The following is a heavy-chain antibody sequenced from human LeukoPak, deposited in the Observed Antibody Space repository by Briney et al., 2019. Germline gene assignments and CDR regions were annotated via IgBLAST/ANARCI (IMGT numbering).Heavy chain of an antibody. J-gene: IGHJ4*02. Sequence: GGSLRLSCAASGFTFNSYDMNWVRQAPGKGLEWVSYISSSGGTIYYADSVKGRFTISRDNAKNSLYLQMNSLRAEDTVVYYCARGRIYFDYWGQGSLVTVSS. D-gene: IGHD2-15*01. CDR1: GFTFNSYD. CDR3: ARGRIYFDY. V-gene: IGHV3-48*03. CDR2: ISSSGGTI.